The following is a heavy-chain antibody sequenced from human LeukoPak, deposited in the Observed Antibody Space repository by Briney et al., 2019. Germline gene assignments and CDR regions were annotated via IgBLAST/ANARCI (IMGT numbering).Heavy chain of an antibody. Sequence: GGSLRLSCAASGFTFSSYSMNWVRQAPGKGLEWVSSISSSRSYIYYADSVKGRFTISRDNAKNSLYLQMNSLRAEDTAVYYCATLVVGATGRFDYWGQGTLVTVSS. CDR1: GFTFSSYS. CDR3: ATLVVGATGRFDY. CDR2: ISSSRSYI. J-gene: IGHJ4*02. V-gene: IGHV3-21*01. D-gene: IGHD1-26*01.